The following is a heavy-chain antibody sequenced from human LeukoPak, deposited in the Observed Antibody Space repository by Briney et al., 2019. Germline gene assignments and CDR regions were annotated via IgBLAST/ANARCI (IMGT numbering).Heavy chain of an antibody. Sequence: GRSLRLSCAASGFTFDDYAMHWVRQAPGKGLEWVSGISWNSGSIGYADSVKGRFTISRDNAKNSLYLQMNSLRAEDMALYYCAKASGHIVVVPAFGYWGQGTLVTVSS. CDR3: AKASGHIVVVPAFGY. D-gene: IGHD2-2*01. CDR2: ISWNSGSI. J-gene: IGHJ4*02. V-gene: IGHV3-9*03. CDR1: GFTFDDYA.